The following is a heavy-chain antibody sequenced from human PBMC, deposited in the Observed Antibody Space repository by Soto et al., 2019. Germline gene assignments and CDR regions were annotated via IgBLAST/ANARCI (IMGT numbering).Heavy chain of an antibody. V-gene: IGHV1-69*13. D-gene: IGHD3-10*01. CDR1: GGTFSSYA. CDR3: ASQYGSGSYYNTNFDY. CDR2: IIPIFGTA. Sequence: GASVKVSCKASGGTFSSYAISWVRQAPGQGLEWMGGIIPIFGTANYAQKFQGRVTITADESTSTAYMELSSLRSEDTAVYYCASQYGSGSYYNTNFDYWGQGTLVTVSS. J-gene: IGHJ4*02.